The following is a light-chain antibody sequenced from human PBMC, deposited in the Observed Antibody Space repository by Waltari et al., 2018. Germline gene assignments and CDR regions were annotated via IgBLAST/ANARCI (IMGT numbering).Light chain of an antibody. V-gene: IGLV2-8*01. CDR2: EVS. CDR3: SSYAGTNNVV. Sequence: QSALTQPPSASGSPGQSVTISCTATSSDVGGFNYVSWYQQHPGKAPKLMIYEVSKRPSGVPARFSGSKSGHTASLTVSGLQAEDEGDYYCSSYAGTNNVVFGGGTKLTVL. J-gene: IGLJ2*01. CDR1: SSDVGGFNY.